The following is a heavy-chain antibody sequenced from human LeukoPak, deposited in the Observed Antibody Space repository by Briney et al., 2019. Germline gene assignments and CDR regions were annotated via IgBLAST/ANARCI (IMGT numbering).Heavy chain of an antibody. D-gene: IGHD3-10*01. Sequence: SETLSLTCTVSGGSISSGNYYWGWIRQPPGKALEWIGSIYYTGSTNYDPSLKSRVTISVDTSKNQFSLKLRSVTAADTAVYYCARRYYYDSGSYLYFFDFWGQGTLVTVSS. J-gene: IGHJ4*02. V-gene: IGHV4-39*01. CDR3: ARRYYYDSGSYLYFFDF. CDR1: GGSISSGNYY. CDR2: IYYTGST.